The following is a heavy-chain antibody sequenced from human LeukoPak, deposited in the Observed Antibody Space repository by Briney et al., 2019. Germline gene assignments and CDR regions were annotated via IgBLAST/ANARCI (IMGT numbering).Heavy chain of an antibody. J-gene: IGHJ4*02. V-gene: IGHV1-46*01. CDR3: ARDQEGFDY. Sequence: ASVKVSCKASGYTFTSNYIHWVRQAPGQGLEWMGMIYPRDGSTSYAQKFQGRVTVTRDTSTSTVHAELSGLRSEDTAVYYCARDQEGFDYWGQGTLVTVSS. CDR2: IYPRDGST. CDR1: GYTFTSNY.